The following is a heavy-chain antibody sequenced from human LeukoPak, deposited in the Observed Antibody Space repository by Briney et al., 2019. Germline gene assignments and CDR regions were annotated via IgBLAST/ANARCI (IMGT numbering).Heavy chain of an antibody. D-gene: IGHD2-21*01. CDR3: AKDPYRVIVATGNYLDP. J-gene: IGHJ5*02. Sequence: GGSLRLSCAASGFTFSSYGMHWVRQAPGEGLGWVAVISNDGNNKHYGDFVKGRFSISRDNSKNTLYLQMDSLRSEDTAGYYCAKDPYRVIVATGNYLDPWGQGTLVTVSS. CDR1: GFTFSSYG. V-gene: IGHV3-30*18. CDR2: ISNDGNNK.